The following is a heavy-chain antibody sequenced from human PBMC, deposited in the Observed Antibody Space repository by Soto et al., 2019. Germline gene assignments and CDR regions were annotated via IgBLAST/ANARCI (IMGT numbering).Heavy chain of an antibody. CDR1: GFTFSSYS. D-gene: IGHD2-15*01. Sequence: EVQLVASGGGLVKPGGSLRLSCAASGFTFSSYSMNWVRQAPGKGLEWVSSISSSSSYIYYADSVKGRFTISRDNAKNSLYLQMNSLRAEDTAVYYCARDAPSCSGGSCYKALDYWGQGTLVTVSS. CDR2: ISSSSSYI. CDR3: ARDAPSCSGGSCYKALDY. J-gene: IGHJ4*02. V-gene: IGHV3-21*01.